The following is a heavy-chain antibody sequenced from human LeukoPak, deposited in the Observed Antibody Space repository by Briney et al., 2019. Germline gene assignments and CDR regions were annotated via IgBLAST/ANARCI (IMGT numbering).Heavy chain of an antibody. CDR3: ARDNRVVRTFDI. CDR2: ISNNGGYT. V-gene: IGHV3-23*01. D-gene: IGHD2-15*01. J-gene: IGHJ3*02. Sequence: PGGSLRLSCAASGFTFSSSAMSWVRQAPGKGLEWVSAISNNGGYTYYADSVQGRFTISRDNSKSTLCLQMNSLRAEDTAVYYCARDNRVVRTFDIWGQGTMVTVSS. CDR1: GFTFSSSA.